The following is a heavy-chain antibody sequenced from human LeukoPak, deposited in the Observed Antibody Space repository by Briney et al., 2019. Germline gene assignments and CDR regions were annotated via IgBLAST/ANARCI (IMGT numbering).Heavy chain of an antibody. Sequence: PSETLSLTCTVSGGSISSSSYYWGWIRQPPGKGLEWIGSIYYSGSTYYNPSLKSRVTISVDTSKNQFSLRLSSVTAADTAVYYCARQTAKNVDTARFDSWGQGTLVTVSS. J-gene: IGHJ4*02. CDR2: IYYSGST. CDR3: ARQTAKNVDTARFDS. V-gene: IGHV4-39*01. D-gene: IGHD5-18*01. CDR1: GGSISSSSYY.